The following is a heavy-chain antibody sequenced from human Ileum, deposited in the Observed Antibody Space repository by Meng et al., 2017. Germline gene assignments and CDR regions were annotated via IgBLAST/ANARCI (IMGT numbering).Heavy chain of an antibody. CDR1: GFSFSSYA. CDR3: ARNFRFGDL. D-gene: IGHD3-10*01. V-gene: IGHV3-23*04. Sequence: VLLVDSRVSLGQTEGSMRISYESSGFSFSSYAITWVLQSSGKGLEGVSSISGSGGSTYYADSVKGRFTISRENSKNTRYLQINSLRADDTALYYCARNFRFGDLWGRGSLVTVSS. J-gene: IGHJ2*01. CDR2: ISGSGGST.